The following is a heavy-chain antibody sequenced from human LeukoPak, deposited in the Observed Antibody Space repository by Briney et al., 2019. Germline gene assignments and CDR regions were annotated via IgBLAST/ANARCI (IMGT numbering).Heavy chain of an antibody. CDR3: AREDGNDFWSGGNWFDP. J-gene: IGHJ5*02. Sequence: SETLSLTCTVSGGSISSYYWSWLRQPAGKGLEWVGRIYTSGSTNYNPSLKSRVTMSVDTSKNQFSLKLSSVTAADTAVYYCAREDGNDFWSGGNWFDPWGQGTLVTVSS. D-gene: IGHD3-3*01. V-gene: IGHV4-4*07. CDR2: IYTSGST. CDR1: GGSISSYY.